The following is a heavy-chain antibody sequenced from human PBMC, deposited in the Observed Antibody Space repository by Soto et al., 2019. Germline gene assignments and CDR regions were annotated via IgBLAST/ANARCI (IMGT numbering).Heavy chain of an antibody. D-gene: IGHD2-15*01. J-gene: IGHJ6*03. V-gene: IGHV3-15*01. Sequence: GESLKISCAASGFTFSNAWMSWVRQAPGKGLEWVGRIKSKTDGGTTDYAAPVKGRFTISRDDSKNTLYLQMNSLKTEDTAVYYCMGVWAGYCSGGSCPRPINYYYMDVWGKGTTVTVSS. CDR1: GFTFSNAW. CDR3: MGVWAGYCSGGSCPRPINYYYMDV. CDR2: IKSKTDGGTT.